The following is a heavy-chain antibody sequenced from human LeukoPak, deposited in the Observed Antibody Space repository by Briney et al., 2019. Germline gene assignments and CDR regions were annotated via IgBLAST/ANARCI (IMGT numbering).Heavy chain of an antibody. Sequence: SETLSLTCVVYGGSFSGYYWSWIRQPPGKGLEWIGEINHSGSTNYNPSLKSRVTISVDTSKNQFSLKLSSVTAADTAVYYCARGRAAVANWGQGTLVTVSS. D-gene: IGHD6-19*01. CDR2: INHSGST. CDR3: ARGRAAVAN. CDR1: GGSFSGYY. V-gene: IGHV4-34*01. J-gene: IGHJ4*02.